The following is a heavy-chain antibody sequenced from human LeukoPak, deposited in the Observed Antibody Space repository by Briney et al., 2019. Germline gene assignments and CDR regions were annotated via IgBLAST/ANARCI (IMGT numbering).Heavy chain of an antibody. J-gene: IGHJ4*02. Sequence: PSRTLSLTCAVSGGSISSSNWWSWVRQPPGKGLEWIGEIYHSGSTNYNPSLKSRVTISVDKSKNQFSLKLSSMTAADTAVYYCARESGSIVVVPAAYDYWGQGTLVTVSS. D-gene: IGHD2-2*01. CDR3: ARESGSIVVVPAAYDY. CDR1: GGSISSSNW. CDR2: IYHSGST. V-gene: IGHV4-4*02.